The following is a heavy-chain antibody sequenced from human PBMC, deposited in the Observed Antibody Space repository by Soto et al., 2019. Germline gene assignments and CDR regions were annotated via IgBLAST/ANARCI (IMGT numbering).Heavy chain of an antibody. V-gene: IGHV3-7*01. CDR3: ARYLAASTGLAGVFDF. D-gene: IGHD6-19*01. Sequence: GGSLRLSCEGSGFIFGTYWMSWVRQAPGKGLEWVANMNEDGSEKYYVDSVKGRFTISRDNAKNSLYLQMSSLRGEDTAVYYCARYLAASTGLAGVFDFWGQGTTVTVSS. CDR1: GFIFGTYW. J-gene: IGHJ3*01. CDR2: MNEDGSEK.